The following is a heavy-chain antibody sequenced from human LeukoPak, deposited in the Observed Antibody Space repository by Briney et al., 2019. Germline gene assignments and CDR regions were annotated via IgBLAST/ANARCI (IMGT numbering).Heavy chain of an antibody. D-gene: IGHD4-11*01. CDR2: IYHSGST. CDR1: GYSISSGYY. V-gene: IGHV4-38-2*02. Sequence: SETLSLTCTVSGYSISSGYYWGWIRQPPGKGLEWIGSIYHSGSTYYNPSLKSRVTISVDTSKNQFSLKLSSVTAADMAAYYCARVAMTRDYMDVWGKGTTVTVSS. J-gene: IGHJ6*03. CDR3: ARVAMTRDYMDV.